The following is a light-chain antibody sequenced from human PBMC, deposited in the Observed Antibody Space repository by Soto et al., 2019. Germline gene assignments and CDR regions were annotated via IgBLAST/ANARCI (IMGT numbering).Light chain of an antibody. Sequence: ILMTQSPATVSVSPGESATLSCRASQNIYYNVAWYQQRPGQAPRILIYRASTRAPGVPARFSGSGSGTAFTLTISSLQPEDFTVYSCLQYHNLWAFGQGTKVEI. CDR2: RAS. J-gene: IGKJ1*01. V-gene: IGKV3-15*01. CDR3: LQYHNLWA. CDR1: QNIYYN.